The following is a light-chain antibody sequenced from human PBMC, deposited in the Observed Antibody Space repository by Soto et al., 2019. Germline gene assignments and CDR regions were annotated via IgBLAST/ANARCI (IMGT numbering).Light chain of an antibody. CDR1: SGDIGGYNY. CDR2: EVT. J-gene: IGLJ2*01. CDR3: SSYAGSNNLV. V-gene: IGLV2-14*01. Sequence: QSALTQPASVSGSPGQSITISCTGTSGDIGGYNYVSWYQQHPGKAPKLLISEVTNRPSGVSNRFSGSKSGNTASLTISGLQAEDEADYYCSSYAGSNNLVFGGGTKLTVL.